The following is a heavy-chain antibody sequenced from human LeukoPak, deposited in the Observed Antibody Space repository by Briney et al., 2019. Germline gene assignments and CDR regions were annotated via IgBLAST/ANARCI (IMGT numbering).Heavy chain of an antibody. Sequence: SETLSLTCALSASSISSGYYWGWIRQPPGKGLEWIGSIYHSGSTYYNPSLKSRVTISVDTSKNQFSLKLSSVTAADTAVYYCARLPPYCGGDCYSGAFDIWGQGTMVTVSS. CDR2: IYHSGST. CDR3: ARLPPYCGGDCYSGAFDI. V-gene: IGHV4-38-2*01. CDR1: ASSISSGYY. J-gene: IGHJ3*02. D-gene: IGHD2-21*01.